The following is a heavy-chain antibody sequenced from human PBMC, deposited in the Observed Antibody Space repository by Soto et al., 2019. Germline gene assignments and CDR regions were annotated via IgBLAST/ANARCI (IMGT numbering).Heavy chain of an antibody. J-gene: IGHJ6*02. D-gene: IGHD3-10*01. CDR3: ATSRRGSFQREYYYYPLDV. CDR2: FDPEEGDT. CDR1: GYTLSQLS. Sequence: QVQLVQSGAEVKKPGASVKVSCKVSGYTLSQLSMHWMRQAPGQGLEWMGGFDPEEGDTMYAQSFRGRVTMTEDTSTDTAYMELTSLRSDDTAVYYCATSRRGSFQREYYYYPLDVWGQGTTVTVTS. V-gene: IGHV1-24*01.